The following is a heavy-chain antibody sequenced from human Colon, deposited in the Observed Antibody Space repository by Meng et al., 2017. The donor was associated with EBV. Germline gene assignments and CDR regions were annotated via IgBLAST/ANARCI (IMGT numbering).Heavy chain of an antibody. J-gene: IGHJ5*02. CDR1: GYTFSTYT. D-gene: IGHD2/OR15-2a*01. CDR2: ISTNTGTP. V-gene: IGHV7-4-1*02. CDR3: ARGGNFDP. Sequence: QSQLLQLGAALNITWASRKVSCKASGYTFSTYTINRVRQAHGRGLEWIGWISTNTGTPTYTKGFTGRFVFSLDTSVSTATLQISSLKAEDTAVYYCARGGNFDPWGQGTLVTVSS.